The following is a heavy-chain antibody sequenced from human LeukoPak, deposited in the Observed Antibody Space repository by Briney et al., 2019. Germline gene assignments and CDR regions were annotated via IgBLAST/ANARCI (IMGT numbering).Heavy chain of an antibody. V-gene: IGHV3-21*01. CDR3: ARDNLREIGATH. CDR2: ISSSSSYI. J-gene: IGHJ4*02. Sequence: PSETLSLTCTVSGVSISSSNSYWGWIRQAPGKGLEWVSSISSSSSYIYYADSVKGRFTISRDNAKNSLYLQMNSLRAEDTAVYYCARDNLREIGATHWGQGTLVTVSS. D-gene: IGHD3-16*01. CDR1: GVSISSSN.